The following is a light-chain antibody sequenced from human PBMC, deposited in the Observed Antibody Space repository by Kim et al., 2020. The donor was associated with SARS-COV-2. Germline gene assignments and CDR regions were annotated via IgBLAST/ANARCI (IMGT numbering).Light chain of an antibody. V-gene: IGLV3-21*04. CDR2: YDS. CDR1: NIGSKN. CDR3: QVWDSSSDHWV. J-gene: IGLJ3*02. Sequence: SYELTQPLSVSVAPGETARITCGGNNIGSKNVHWYQQKPDQAPLLVISYDSDRPSGIPERFSGSNSGNTATLSISRVEVGDEADYYCQVWDSSSDHWVFG.